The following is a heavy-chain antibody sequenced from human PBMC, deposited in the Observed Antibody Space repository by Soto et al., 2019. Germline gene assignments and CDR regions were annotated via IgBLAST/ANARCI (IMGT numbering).Heavy chain of an antibody. Sequence: EVQLLESGGGLVQPGGSLRLSCAASGFTFSNFAMSWVRQAPGKGLEWVSAISGSGARTYYADSVKGRFTISRDNSKSTVYLQMNSLRAEDTAVYYCAKEGGGAPIFGVVNNWFDPWGQGTLVTVSS. D-gene: IGHD3-3*01. CDR3: AKEGGGAPIFGVVNNWFDP. J-gene: IGHJ5*02. CDR2: ISGSGART. V-gene: IGHV3-23*01. CDR1: GFTFSNFA.